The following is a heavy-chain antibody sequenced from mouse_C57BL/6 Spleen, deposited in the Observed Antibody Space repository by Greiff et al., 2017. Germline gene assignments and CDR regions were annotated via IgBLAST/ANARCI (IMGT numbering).Heavy chain of an antibody. CDR1: GFNIKDYY. J-gene: IGHJ2*01. Sequence: VQLKESGAELVKPGASVKLSCTASGFNIKDYYMHWVKQRTEQGLEWIGRIDPEDGETKYAPKFQGTATITADTSSNTAYLQLTSLTSEDTAVYYCARVNWDVYFDYWGQGTTLTVSS. CDR3: ARVNWDVYFDY. V-gene: IGHV14-2*01. CDR2: IDPEDGET. D-gene: IGHD4-1*01.